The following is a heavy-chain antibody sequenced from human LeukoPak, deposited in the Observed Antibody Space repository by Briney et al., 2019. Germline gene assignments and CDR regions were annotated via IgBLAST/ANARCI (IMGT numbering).Heavy chain of an antibody. CDR1: GGSISSYY. CDR2: IYYSGST. J-gene: IGHJ6*03. V-gene: IGHV4-59*12. D-gene: IGHD2-15*01. CDR3: ARMAVDCSGGSCYCGTPGCTPDAKGMDV. Sequence: SETLSLTCTVSGGSISSYYWSWIRQPPGKGLEWIGYIYYSGSTSYNPSLKSRVTISVDTSKNQFSLKLSSVTAADTAVYYCARMAVDCSGGSCYCGTPGCTPDAKGMDVWGKGTTVTISS.